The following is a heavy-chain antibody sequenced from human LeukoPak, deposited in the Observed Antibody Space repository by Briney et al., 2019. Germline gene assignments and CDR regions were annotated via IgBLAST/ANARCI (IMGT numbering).Heavy chain of an antibody. J-gene: IGHJ5*02. D-gene: IGHD3-9*01. V-gene: IGHV3-7*01. CDR3: ARLYFLHWFDP. CDR2: IKQDGNEK. CDR1: GFRFNTYW. Sequence: GGSLRLSCAASGFRFNTYWMSWVRQAPGKGLEWVANIKQDGNEKYYADSVKGRFTISRDNGKNSLDLQMNSLRADDTAVYYCARLYFLHWFDPWGQGTLVTVSS.